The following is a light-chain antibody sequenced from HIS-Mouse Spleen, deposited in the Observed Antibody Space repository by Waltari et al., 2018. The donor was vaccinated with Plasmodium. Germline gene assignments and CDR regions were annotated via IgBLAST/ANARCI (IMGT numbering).Light chain of an antibody. CDR2: DVS. V-gene: IGLV2-11*01. Sequence: QSALTQPRSVSGSPGQSVTISCTGTRSAVGGYNYVSWYQTQPGKAPNLMIYDVSKLPSGVPDRFSGSKSGNTASLTISGLQAEDEADYYCCSYAGSYTYVFVSGTKFPFL. J-gene: IGLJ1*01. CDR1: RSAVGGYNY. CDR3: CSYAGSYTYV.